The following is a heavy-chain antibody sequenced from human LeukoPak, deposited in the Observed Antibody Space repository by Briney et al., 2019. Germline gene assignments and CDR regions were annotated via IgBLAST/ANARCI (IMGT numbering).Heavy chain of an antibody. CDR3: ANYDILTGYYSE. J-gene: IGHJ4*02. CDR2: ISWNSGSI. D-gene: IGHD3-9*01. Sequence: PGGSLRLSCADSGFTFDDYAMHWVRQAPGKGLEWVSGISWNSGSIGYADSVKGRFTISRDNAKNSLYLQMNSLRAEDTALYYCANYDILTGYYSEWGQGTLVTVSS. V-gene: IGHV3-9*01. CDR1: GFTFDDYA.